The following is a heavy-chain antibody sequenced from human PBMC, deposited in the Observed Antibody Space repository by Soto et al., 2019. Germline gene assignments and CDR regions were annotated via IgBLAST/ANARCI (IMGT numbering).Heavy chain of an antibody. CDR3: ARDGGTVAALPGGF. D-gene: IGHD3-16*01. V-gene: IGHV1-18*01. CDR1: GYNFVNYG. Sequence: QVQLVQSGTEVRKPGASVKVSCKASGYNFVNYGITWVRQAPGQGLERMGWISAYNGNTDYEQTFQGRITMTTDTSTSTAYLELRSLRSDDTAVYYCARDGGTVAALPGGFWGQGTLVSVSS. J-gene: IGHJ4*02. CDR2: ISAYNGNT.